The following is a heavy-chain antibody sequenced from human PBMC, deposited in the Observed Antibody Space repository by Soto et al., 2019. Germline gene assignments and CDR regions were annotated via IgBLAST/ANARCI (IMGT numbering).Heavy chain of an antibody. CDR1: GGSFSGYY. V-gene: IGHV4-34*01. J-gene: IGHJ6*03. D-gene: IGHD4-4*01. Sequence: QVQLQQWGAGLLKPSETLSLTCAVYGGSFSGYYWSWIRQPPGKGLEWLGEINHSGSTNYNPSLKSRVTISVDTSKNQFSLKRSSVTAADTAGYYCARSLGAMTTVNPRSRDYYYYMDVWGKGTTVTVSS. CDR2: INHSGST. CDR3: ARSLGAMTTVNPRSRDYYYYMDV.